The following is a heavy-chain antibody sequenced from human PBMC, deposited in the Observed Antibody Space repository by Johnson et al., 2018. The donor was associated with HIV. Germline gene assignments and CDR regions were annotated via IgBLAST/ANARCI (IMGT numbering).Heavy chain of an antibody. CDR1: GFTFSSYG. V-gene: IGHV3-30*18. D-gene: IGHD6-6*01. Sequence: VQLVESGGGVVQPGRSLRLSCAASGFTFSSYGMHWVRQAPGKGLEWVAVISYDGSNKYYADSVKGRFTISRDNSKNTLYLQMNSLRPEDTAVYYCAKVMYSSSSVGAFDIWGQGTMVTVSS. CDR3: AKVMYSSSSVGAFDI. CDR2: ISYDGSNK. J-gene: IGHJ3*02.